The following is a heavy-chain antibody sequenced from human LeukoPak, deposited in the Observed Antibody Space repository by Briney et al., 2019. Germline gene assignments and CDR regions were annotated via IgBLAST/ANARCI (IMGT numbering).Heavy chain of an antibody. CDR1: GFRFSNHD. CDR2: IGAAGAHT. V-gene: IGHV3-64*02. Sequence: GGSLRLSCAASGFRFSNHDMHWVRQAPGKGLEFVSSIGAAGAHTFYADSVKGRFTISRDNFKSTMYLQMDGLRPEDSAVYYCARELGGTKTGGFDIWGQGTVVTVSS. J-gene: IGHJ3*02. D-gene: IGHD1-14*01. CDR3: ARELGGTKTGGFDI.